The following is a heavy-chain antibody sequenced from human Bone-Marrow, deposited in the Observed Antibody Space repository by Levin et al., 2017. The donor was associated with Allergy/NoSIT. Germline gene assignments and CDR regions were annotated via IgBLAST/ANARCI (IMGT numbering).Heavy chain of an antibody. CDR1: GFTFGHFA. CDR2: LTYDGSNE. J-gene: IGHJ3*02. D-gene: IGHD5-12*01. V-gene: IGHV3-30-3*01. CDR3: VRDGYGRAADAFDI. Sequence: PGGSLRLSCEASGFTFGHFAMHWVRQSPGKGLEWAAALTYDGSNEYYADSVKGRFSISRDNDKDTFFLQMSRLRVEDTAVYYCVRDGYGRAADAFDIWGQGTVVTVSS.